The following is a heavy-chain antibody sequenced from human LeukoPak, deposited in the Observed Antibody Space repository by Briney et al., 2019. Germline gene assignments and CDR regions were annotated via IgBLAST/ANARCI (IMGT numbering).Heavy chain of an antibody. CDR2: IYKNAIT. CDR1: GFTISSNY. Sequence: GGSLRLSCAASGFTISSNYMTWVRPAPGKGLEWVSVIYKNAITYYADSVKGRFTISRDNSKNTDYLQMNSLRGEDTAVYYCRDPFDYWGEGTLVTVSS. V-gene: IGHV3-66*03. CDR3: RDPFDY. J-gene: IGHJ4*02.